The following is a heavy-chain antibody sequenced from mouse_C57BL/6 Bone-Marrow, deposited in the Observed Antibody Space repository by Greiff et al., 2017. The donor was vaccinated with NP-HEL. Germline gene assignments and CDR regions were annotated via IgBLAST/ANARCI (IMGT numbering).Heavy chain of an antibody. D-gene: IGHD1-1*01. CDR3: ATSTTVVATGYFDV. Sequence: EVKLVESGGGLVKPGGSLKLSCAASGFTFSDYGMHWVRQAPEKGLEWVAYISSGSSTIYYADTVKGRFTISRDNAKNTLFLQMTSLRSEDTAMYYCATSTTVVATGYFDVWGTGTTVTVSS. J-gene: IGHJ1*03. CDR1: GFTFSDYG. V-gene: IGHV5-17*01. CDR2: ISSGSSTI.